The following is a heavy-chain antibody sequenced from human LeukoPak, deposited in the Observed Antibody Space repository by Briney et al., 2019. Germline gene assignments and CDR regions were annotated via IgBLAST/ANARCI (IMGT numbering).Heavy chain of an antibody. CDR2: IFPIFKTV. V-gene: IGHV1-69*13. CDR3: ARVYLAGAFDV. J-gene: IGHJ3*01. D-gene: IGHD2-21*01. CDR1: GGTFSTSA. Sequence: SVKVSCKTSGGTFSTSAISWVRQAPGQGLEWMGSIFPIFKTVNYAENFQGRVTITADESTSIAYMDLSSLRSEDTAMYYCARVYLAGAFDVWGQGTLVTVSS.